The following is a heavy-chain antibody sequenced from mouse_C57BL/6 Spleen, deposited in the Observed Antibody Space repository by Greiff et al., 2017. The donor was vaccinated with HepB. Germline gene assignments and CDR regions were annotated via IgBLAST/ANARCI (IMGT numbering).Heavy chain of an antibody. CDR3: ARWGHSVVTRDYFDY. V-gene: IGHV1-15*01. D-gene: IGHD1-1*01. CDR1: GYTFTDYE. J-gene: IGHJ2*01. CDR2: IDPETGGT. Sequence: VQLQQSGAELVRPGASVTLSCKASGYTFTDYEMHWVKQRPVHGLEWIGAIDPETGGTAYNQKFKGKAILTADKSSSTAYMQLRSLTSEDSAVYYCARWGHSVVTRDYFDYWGQGTTLTVSS.